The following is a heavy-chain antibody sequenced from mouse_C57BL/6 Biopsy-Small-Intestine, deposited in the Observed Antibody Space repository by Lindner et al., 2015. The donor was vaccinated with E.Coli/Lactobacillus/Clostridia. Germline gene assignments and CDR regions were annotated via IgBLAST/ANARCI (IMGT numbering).Heavy chain of an antibody. CDR1: GYSFTGYN. D-gene: IGHD1-1*01. CDR3: ARDYYDGSDYFDY. Sequence: VQLQESGAELVKPGASVKISCKASGYSFTGYNMNWVKQSHGKSLEWIGNINPYYGSTNYNQKFKGKATLTVDKSSSTAYMQLNSLTSEDSTVYYCARDYYDGSDYFDYWGQGTTLTVSS. CDR2: INPYYGST. J-gene: IGHJ2*01. V-gene: IGHV1-39*01.